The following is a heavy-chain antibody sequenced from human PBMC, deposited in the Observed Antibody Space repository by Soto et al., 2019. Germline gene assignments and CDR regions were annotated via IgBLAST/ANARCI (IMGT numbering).Heavy chain of an antibody. CDR3: ARVATAMVDD. J-gene: IGHJ4*02. Sequence: QVQLQESGPGLVKPSETLSLTCTVSGGSVSSGSHYWSWIRQPPGKVLGWIGYIYYSGSTNYNPSLKSRVTISVDTSKNQFSLKLSSVTAADTAVYYCARVATAMVDDWGQGTLVTVSS. CDR1: GGSVSSGSHY. V-gene: IGHV4-61*01. CDR2: IYYSGST. D-gene: IGHD5-18*01.